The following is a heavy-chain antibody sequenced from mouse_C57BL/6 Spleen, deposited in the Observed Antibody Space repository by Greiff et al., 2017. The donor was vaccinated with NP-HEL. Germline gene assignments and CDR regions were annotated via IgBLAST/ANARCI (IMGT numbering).Heavy chain of an antibody. Sequence: DVQLVESEGGLVQPGSSMKLSCTASGFTFSDYYMAWVRQVPEKGLEWVANINYDGSSTYYLDSLKSRFIISRDNAKNILYLQMSSLKSEDTATYYCARGDYDYGGYFDYWGQGTTLTVSS. CDR1: GFTFSDYY. V-gene: IGHV5-16*01. J-gene: IGHJ2*01. D-gene: IGHD2-4*01. CDR3: ARGDYDYGGYFDY. CDR2: INYDGSST.